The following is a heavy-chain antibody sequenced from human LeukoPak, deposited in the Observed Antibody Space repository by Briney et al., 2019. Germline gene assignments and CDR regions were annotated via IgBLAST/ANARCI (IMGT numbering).Heavy chain of an antibody. Sequence: GGSLRLSCAASGFTFSSYWMSWVRQAPGKGLEWVANIKQDGSEKYYVDSVKGRFTISRDNAKNSLYLQMNSLRAEDTAVYYCARGRLLLWFGESRDYWGQGTLVTVSS. D-gene: IGHD3-10*01. CDR2: IKQDGSEK. CDR1: GFTFSSYW. J-gene: IGHJ4*02. CDR3: ARGRLLLWFGESRDY. V-gene: IGHV3-7*05.